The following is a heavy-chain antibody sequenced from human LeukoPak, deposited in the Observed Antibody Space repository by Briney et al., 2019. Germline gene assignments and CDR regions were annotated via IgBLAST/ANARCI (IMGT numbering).Heavy chain of an antibody. Sequence: SETLSLTCTVSGGSISTYYWSWIRQPPGKGLEWIGYIYYSGSTNYNPSLKSRVTISVDTSKNQFPLKLSSVTAADTAVYYCARVETSYYYMDVWGKGTTVTVSS. V-gene: IGHV4-59*01. CDR2: IYYSGST. J-gene: IGHJ6*03. CDR3: ARVETSYYYMDV. CDR1: GGSISTYY.